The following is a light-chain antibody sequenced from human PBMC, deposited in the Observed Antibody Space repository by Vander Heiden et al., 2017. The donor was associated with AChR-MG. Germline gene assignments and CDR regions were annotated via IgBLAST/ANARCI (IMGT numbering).Light chain of an antibody. Sequence: SYVLTQPPSVSVAPGQMARITCGGNSIGSKTVHWYQQKPGQAPVVVVQEDSDRPSGIPERFSGSNSGNTATLTISRVEAGDEADYHCQVWDSSSDHWVFGGGTRLIVL. J-gene: IGLJ3*02. V-gene: IGLV3-21*02. CDR1: SIGSKT. CDR3: QVWDSSSDHWV. CDR2: EDS.